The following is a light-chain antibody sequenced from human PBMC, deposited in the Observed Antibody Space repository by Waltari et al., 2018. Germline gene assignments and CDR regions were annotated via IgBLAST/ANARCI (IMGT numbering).Light chain of an antibody. CDR3: QQYHNWLRWT. Sequence: IVVTPSPATLSVSPDARVPLRCRASHSSGRHVAWYQQKPGQAPRLLIYDASTRAAGIPPRFSGSGSGTEFTLTISSLQSEDSGVYFCQQYHNWLRWTFGQGARLEVK. CDR1: HSSGRH. V-gene: IGKV3-15*01. CDR2: DAS. J-gene: IGKJ1*01.